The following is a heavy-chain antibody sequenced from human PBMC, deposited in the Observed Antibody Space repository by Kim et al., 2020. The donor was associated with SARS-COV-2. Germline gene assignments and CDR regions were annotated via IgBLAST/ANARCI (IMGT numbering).Heavy chain of an antibody. V-gene: IGHV1-24*01. CDR3: ATTPRWSGYYTSPFDY. CDR1: GYTLTELS. J-gene: IGHJ4*02. CDR2: FDPEDGET. Sequence: ASVKVSCKVSGYTLTELSMHWVRQAPGKGLEWMGGFDPEDGETIYAQKFQGRVTMTEDTSTDTAYMELSSLRSEDTAVYYCATTPRWSGYYTSPFDYWGQGTLVTVSS. D-gene: IGHD3-3*01.